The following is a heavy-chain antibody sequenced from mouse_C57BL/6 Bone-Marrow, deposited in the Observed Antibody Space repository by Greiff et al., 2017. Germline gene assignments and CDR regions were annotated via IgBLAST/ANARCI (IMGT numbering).Heavy chain of an antibody. V-gene: IGHV1-74*01. CDR2: IHPSDSDT. CDR1: GYTFTSYW. J-gene: IGHJ4*01. CDR3: AIRIRCYYAMDY. D-gene: IGHD1-1*01. Sequence: QVQLKQPGAELVKPGASVKVSCKASGYTFTSYWMHWVKQRPGQGLEWIGRIHPSDSDTNYNQKFKGKATLTVDKSSSTAYMQLSSLTSEDSAVYDCAIRIRCYYAMDYWGQGTSVTVSS.